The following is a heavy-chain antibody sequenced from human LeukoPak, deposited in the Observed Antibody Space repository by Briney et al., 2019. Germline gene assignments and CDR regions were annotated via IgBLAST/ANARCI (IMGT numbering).Heavy chain of an antibody. CDR2: IIPIFGTA. D-gene: IGHD2-2*01. J-gene: IGHJ4*02. CDR3: AREGYCSSTSCRYRD. V-gene: IGHV1-69*13. Sequence: ASVKVSCKASGGTFSSYAISWVRQAPRQGLEWMGGIIPIFGTASYAQKFQGRVTITADESTSTAYMELSSLRSEDTAVYYCAREGYCSSTSCRYRDWGQGTLVTVSS. CDR1: GGTFSSYA.